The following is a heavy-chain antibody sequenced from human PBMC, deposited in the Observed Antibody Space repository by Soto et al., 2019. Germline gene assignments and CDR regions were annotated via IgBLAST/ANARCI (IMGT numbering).Heavy chain of an antibody. CDR1: GGTISGYY. CDR3: ARGQRFSDWFDP. CDR2: IYSSGNT. D-gene: IGHD3-3*01. J-gene: IGHJ5*02. Sequence: SETLSLTCSVSGGTISGYYWTWIRQPAGKGLEWIGRIYSSGNTKYNPSLQSRVTMSLDTSNSQFSLRLTSVTAADTAVYYCARGQRFSDWFDPWGQGTLVTVSS. V-gene: IGHV4-4*07.